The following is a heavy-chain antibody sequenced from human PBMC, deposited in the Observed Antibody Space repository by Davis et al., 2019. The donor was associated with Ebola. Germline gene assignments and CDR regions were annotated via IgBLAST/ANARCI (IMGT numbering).Heavy chain of an antibody. CDR2: IWYDGSNK. CDR1: GFTFSSYG. J-gene: IGHJ6*02. V-gene: IGHV3-33*01. D-gene: IGHD1-26*01. CDR3: ARDRGSYYDYYYYYGMDV. Sequence: GESLKISCAASGFTFSSYGMHWVRQAPGKGLEWVAVIWYDGSNKYYADSVKGRFTISRDNSKNTLYLQMNSLRAEDTAVYYCARDRGSYYDYYYYYGMDVWGQGTTVTVSS.